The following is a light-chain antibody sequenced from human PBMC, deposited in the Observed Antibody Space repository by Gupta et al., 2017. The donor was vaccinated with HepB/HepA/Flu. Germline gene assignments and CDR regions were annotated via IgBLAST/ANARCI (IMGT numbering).Light chain of an antibody. V-gene: IGKV1-5*03. CDR3: QQYDSYLYS. CDR2: LVS. Sequence: STLSASVGDRVTITCRASQSISSWLAWFQQKPGKAPKLLIYLVSKLESGVPSRFSGSGSGTEFTLTISSLQPDDFATYYCQQYDSYLYSFGQGTKLEIK. CDR1: QSISSW. J-gene: IGKJ2*03.